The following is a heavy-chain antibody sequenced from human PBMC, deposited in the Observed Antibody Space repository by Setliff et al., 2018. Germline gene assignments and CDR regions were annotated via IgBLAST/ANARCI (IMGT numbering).Heavy chain of an antibody. CDR1: GYTFTSYD. CDR3: ARGRGDYYFFRFDP. Sequence: GASVKVSCKASGYTFTSYDINWVRQATGQGLEWMGWMNPNSGNTGYAQKFQGRVTITRNTSISTAYMELSSLRSEDTAVYYCARGRGDYYFFRFDPWGQGTLVTVSS. D-gene: IGHD2-21*02. CDR2: MNPNSGNT. J-gene: IGHJ5*02. V-gene: IGHV1-8*03.